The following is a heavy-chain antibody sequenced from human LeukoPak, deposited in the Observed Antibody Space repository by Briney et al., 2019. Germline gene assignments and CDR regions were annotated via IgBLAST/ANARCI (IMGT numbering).Heavy chain of an antibody. V-gene: IGHV1-69*13. D-gene: IGHD6-19*01. CDR3: ARPGIAVAGDADDAFDI. Sequence: SVKVSCKASGGTFISYAISWVRQAPGQGLEWMGGIIPIFGTANYAQKFQGRVTITADESTSTAYMELSSLRSEDTAVYYCARPGIAVAGDADDAFDIWGQGTMVTVSS. J-gene: IGHJ3*02. CDR2: IIPIFGTA. CDR1: GGTFISYA.